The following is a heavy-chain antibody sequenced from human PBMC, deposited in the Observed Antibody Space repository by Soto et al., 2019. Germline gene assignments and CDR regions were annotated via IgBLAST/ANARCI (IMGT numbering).Heavy chain of an antibody. CDR1: GYTFTTFW. Sequence: GESLKISCTGFGYTFTTFWISWVRQMPGKGLEWMGRIDPRDSQTNYSPSFQGHVTISVDKSISTAYLQWDSLKASDTAMYYCARIFSSPDTCDSWFDTWGQGTLVTVSS. V-gene: IGHV5-10-1*01. CDR3: ARIFSSPDTCDSWFDT. D-gene: IGHD3-3*01. CDR2: IDPRDSQT. J-gene: IGHJ5*02.